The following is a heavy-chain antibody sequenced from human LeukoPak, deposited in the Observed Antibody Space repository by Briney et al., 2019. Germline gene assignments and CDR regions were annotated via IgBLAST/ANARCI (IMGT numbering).Heavy chain of an antibody. Sequence: TSEALSLTCTVSGGSISSYYWSWIRQPPGKGLEWIGYIYYSGSTKYNPSLKSRVTISVDTSKNQFSLKLSSVTAADTAVYYCASTALRWAYFDYWGQGTLVTVSS. J-gene: IGHJ4*02. CDR3: ASTALRWAYFDY. V-gene: IGHV4-59*01. CDR2: IYYSGST. D-gene: IGHD4-23*01. CDR1: GGSISSYY.